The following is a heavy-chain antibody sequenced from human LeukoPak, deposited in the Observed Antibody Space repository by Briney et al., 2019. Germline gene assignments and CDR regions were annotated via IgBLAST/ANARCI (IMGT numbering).Heavy chain of an antibody. CDR3: ARENIELAPAAVDGWFDP. V-gene: IGHV4-61*02. J-gene: IGHJ5*02. CDR1: GDSISGVSSY. D-gene: IGHD2-2*01. CDR2: IYSSGNT. Sequence: SETLSLTCTVSGDSISGVSSYWSWIRQPAGKALEWIGRIYSSGNTNYNPSLKSRVTMSLDTSKNQFSLKLTSVTAADTAVYYCARENIELAPAAVDGWFDPWGQGTLVTVSS.